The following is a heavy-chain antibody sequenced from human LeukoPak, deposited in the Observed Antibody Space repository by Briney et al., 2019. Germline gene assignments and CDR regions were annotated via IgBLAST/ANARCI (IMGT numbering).Heavy chain of an antibody. J-gene: IGHJ4*02. V-gene: IGHV4-30-4*08. D-gene: IGHD5-18*01. CDR2: IYYSGST. CDR1: GGSISSGDYY. CDR3: ATISTAMVTEDFDY. Sequence: SQTLSLTCTVSGGSISSGDYYWSWIRHPPGKGLEWIGYIYYSGSTYYNPSLKSRVTISVDTSKNQFSLKLSSVTAADTAVYYCATISTAMVTEDFDYWGQGTLVTVSS.